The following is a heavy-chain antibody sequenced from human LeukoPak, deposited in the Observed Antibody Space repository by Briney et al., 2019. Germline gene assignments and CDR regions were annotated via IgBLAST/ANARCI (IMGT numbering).Heavy chain of an antibody. CDR1: GYTFTSYG. V-gene: IGHV1-18*01. J-gene: IGHJ4*02. CDR2: ISAYNGNT. D-gene: IGHD5-18*01. CDR3: ARGSPRGGYSYGTLYFDY. Sequence: GASVKVSCKASGYTFTSYGISWVRQAPGQGLEWMGWISAYNGNTNYAQKLQGRVTMTRDTSTSTVYMELSSLRSEDTAVYYCARGSPRGGYSYGTLYFDYWGQGTLVTVSS.